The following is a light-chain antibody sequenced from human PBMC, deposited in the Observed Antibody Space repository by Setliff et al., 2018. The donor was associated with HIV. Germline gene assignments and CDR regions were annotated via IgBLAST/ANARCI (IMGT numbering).Light chain of an antibody. CDR2: EVS. V-gene: IGLV2-14*01. CDR3: SSYTITNTLP. J-gene: IGLJ1*01. Sequence: QSALAQPASVSGSPGQSITISCTATSSDVGAYNFVSWYQQHPGKAPKLMIYEVSNRPSGVSNRFSGSKSGNMASLTISGLQAEDEADYFCSSYTITNTLPFGTGTKV. CDR1: SSDVGAYNF.